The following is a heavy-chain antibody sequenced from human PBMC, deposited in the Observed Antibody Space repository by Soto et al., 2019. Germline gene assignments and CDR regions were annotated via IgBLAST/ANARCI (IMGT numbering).Heavy chain of an antibody. J-gene: IGHJ6*02. CDR2: IYYSGST. V-gene: IGHV4-61*01. CDR3: ASSKPYSDFWSGYYCYGDYYDVMSF. Sequence: SEKLSHTCTVSGGSVRSGSYYWSWIRQPPGKGLEWIGYIYYSGSTNYNPSLKSRVTISVDTSKNQFSLKLSSVTAADTAVYYCASSKPYSDFWSGYYCYGDYYDVMSFRGQGSTV. CDR1: GGSVRSGSYY. D-gene: IGHD3-3*01.